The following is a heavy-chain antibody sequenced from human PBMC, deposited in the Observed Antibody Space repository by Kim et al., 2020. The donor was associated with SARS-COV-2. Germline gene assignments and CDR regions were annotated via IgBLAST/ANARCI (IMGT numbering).Heavy chain of an antibody. D-gene: IGHD6-13*01. CDR3: ARVGMMRQQPTTYFDY. V-gene: IGHV1-69*01. J-gene: IGHJ4*02. Sequence: KCQGRVTITADEATSTDYMELSSLRSEDTAVYYCARVGMMRQQPTTYFDYWGQGTLVTVSS.